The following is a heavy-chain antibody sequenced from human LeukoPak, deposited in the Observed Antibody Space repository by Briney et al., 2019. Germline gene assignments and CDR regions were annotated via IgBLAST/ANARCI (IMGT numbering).Heavy chain of an antibody. CDR3: AKDIVAFETTGEPPGL. CDR2: ISYDGSNK. D-gene: IGHD2-21*01. Sequence: HTGRSLRLSCAASGFTFSSYGMHWVRQAPGKGLEWVAVISYDGSNKLYADSVKGRFSISRDTSKNTLYLQMNSLTAEDTAVYYCAKDIVAFETTGEPPGLWGQGTQVTVSS. J-gene: IGHJ4*02. CDR1: GFTFSSYG. V-gene: IGHV3-30*18.